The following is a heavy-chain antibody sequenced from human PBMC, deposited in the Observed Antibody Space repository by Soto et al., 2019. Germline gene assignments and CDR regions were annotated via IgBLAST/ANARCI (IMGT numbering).Heavy chain of an antibody. CDR2: ISSSGSTI. Sequence: EVQLVESGGGLVQPGGSLRLSCAASGFTFSSYETNWVRQAPGKGLEWVSYISSSGSTIYYADSVKGRFTISRDNAKNSLYLQMNSLRAEDTAVYYCAREVVVRGNWFDPWGQGTLVTVSS. CDR3: AREVVVRGNWFDP. CDR1: GFTFSSYE. D-gene: IGHD3-10*01. J-gene: IGHJ5*02. V-gene: IGHV3-48*03.